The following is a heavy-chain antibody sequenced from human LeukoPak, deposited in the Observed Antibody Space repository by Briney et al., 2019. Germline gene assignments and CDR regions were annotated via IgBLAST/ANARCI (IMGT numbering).Heavy chain of an antibody. J-gene: IGHJ6*03. D-gene: IGHD2-8*01. V-gene: IGHV3-21*01. CDR2: ISSSSSYI. CDR3: AKDRCSNGIGCYYYYMDV. Sequence: PGGSLRLSCAASGFTFSSYSMNWVRQAPGKGLEWVSSISSSSSYIYYADSVKGRFTISRDDAKNSLYLQMNSLRAEDTAVYYCAKDRCSNGIGCYYYYMDVWGKGTTVTISS. CDR1: GFTFSSYS.